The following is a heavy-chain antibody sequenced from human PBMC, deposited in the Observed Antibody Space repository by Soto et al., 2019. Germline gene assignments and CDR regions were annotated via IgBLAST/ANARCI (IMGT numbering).Heavy chain of an antibody. Sequence: GASVKVSCKVSGYTLTDLSMQWVRQAPGQGLEWMGWINPNSGGTNYAQKFQGWVTMTRDTSISTAYMELSRLRSDDTAVYYCARGSVNYYSNYVWIFDYWGQGTLVTVSS. D-gene: IGHD4-4*01. CDR1: GYTLTDLS. CDR3: ARGSVNYYSNYVWIFDY. CDR2: INPNSGGT. V-gene: IGHV1-2*04. J-gene: IGHJ4*02.